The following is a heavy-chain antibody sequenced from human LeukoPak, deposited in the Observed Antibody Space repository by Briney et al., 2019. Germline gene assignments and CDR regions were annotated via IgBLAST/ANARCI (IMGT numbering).Heavy chain of an antibody. CDR2: IYYSGST. D-gene: IGHD2-2*01. Sequence: SETLSLTCTVSGGSISSGGYYWSWIRQHPGKGLEWIGYIYYSGSTYYNPSPKSRVTISVDTSKNQFSLKLSSVTAADTAVYYCARGYCSSTSCYRPYYFDYWGQGTLVTVSS. CDR1: GGSISSGGYY. CDR3: ARGYCSSTSCYRPYYFDY. V-gene: IGHV4-31*03. J-gene: IGHJ4*02.